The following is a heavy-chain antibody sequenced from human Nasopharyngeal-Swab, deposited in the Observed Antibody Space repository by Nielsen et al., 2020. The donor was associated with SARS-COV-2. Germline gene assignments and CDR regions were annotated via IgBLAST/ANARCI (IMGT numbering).Heavy chain of an antibody. CDR1: GGSISSYY. D-gene: IGHD1-26*01. CDR3: ARGVRWAEYFFEY. J-gene: IGHJ4*02. V-gene: IGHV4-59*01. CDR2: IYYSGST. Sequence: SETLSLTCTVSGGSISSYYWTWIRQPPWKGLEWIGDIYYSGSTNYNPSLKSRVAFSVDTSKTQFSLHLSPVTAADTAVYYCARGVRWAEYFFEYWGPGTLVTVSS.